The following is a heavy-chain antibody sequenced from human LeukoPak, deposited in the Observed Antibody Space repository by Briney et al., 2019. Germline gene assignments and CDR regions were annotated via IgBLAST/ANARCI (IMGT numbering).Heavy chain of an antibody. CDR2: IIPIFGTA. CDR3: ARGIDSGWYVLLDY. CDR1: GGTFTSYA. Sequence: SVKVSFKASGGTFTSYAISWGRQAPGQGLEWMGGIIPIFGTANYAQKFQGRVTITADESTSTAYMELSSLRSEDTAVYYCARGIDSGWYVLLDYWGQGTLVTVSS. J-gene: IGHJ4*02. V-gene: IGHV1-69*13. D-gene: IGHD6-19*01.